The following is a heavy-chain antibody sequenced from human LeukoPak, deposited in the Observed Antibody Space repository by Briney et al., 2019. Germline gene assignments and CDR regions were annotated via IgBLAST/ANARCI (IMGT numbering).Heavy chain of an antibody. CDR2: SDWDDDK. Sequence: SGPALVKPTQTLTLTCTFSGFSLRADERCVSWIRQPPGKALEWLSRSDWDDDKYYSASLKTRLTISKDTSKNQVVLTMTNMNPVDTATYYCARIRVRYTGSYCDYWGQGTLVTVSS. J-gene: IGHJ4*02. CDR1: GFSLRADERC. V-gene: IGHV2-70*11. D-gene: IGHD1-26*01. CDR3: ARIRVRYTGSYCDY.